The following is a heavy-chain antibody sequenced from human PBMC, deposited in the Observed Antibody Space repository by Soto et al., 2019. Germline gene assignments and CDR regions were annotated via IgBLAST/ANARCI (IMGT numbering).Heavy chain of an antibody. V-gene: IGHV3-33*01. Sequence: PWGSLRISCASSVFPFTSYGMPWVRQAPGKGLEWVAVIWANGINKYYADSVRGRFTISRDNSKNTLDLQMNSLRAEDTALYYCVRERGPFDAFDIWGQGTMVTVSS. CDR1: VFPFTSYG. CDR2: IWANGINK. CDR3: VRERGPFDAFDI. J-gene: IGHJ3*02.